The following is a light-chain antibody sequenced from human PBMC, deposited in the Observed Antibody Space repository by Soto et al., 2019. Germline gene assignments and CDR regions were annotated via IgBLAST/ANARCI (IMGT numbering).Light chain of an antibody. CDR3: GTWDSSLSAVV. V-gene: IGLV1-51*01. J-gene: IGLJ2*01. CDR2: DNN. CDR1: SSNIGNNY. Sequence: QSVLTQAPSVSAAPGQKVTISCSGSSSNIGNNYVSWYQQLPGTAPKLLIYDNNKRPSGIPDRFPGSKSGTSATLGITGLQTGDEADYYCGTWDSSLSAVVFGGGTKVTVL.